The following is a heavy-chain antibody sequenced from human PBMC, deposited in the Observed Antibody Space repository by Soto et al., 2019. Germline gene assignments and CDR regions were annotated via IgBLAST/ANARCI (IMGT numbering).Heavy chain of an antibody. D-gene: IGHD3-10*01. CDR3: ARTVRGVNPYYYYYYMDV. Sequence: GGSLRLSCAASGFTFSSYWMSWVRQAPGKGLEWVANIKQDGSEKYYVDSVKGRFTISRDNAKNSLYLQMNSLRAEDTAVYYCARTVRGVNPYYYYYYMDVWGKGTTVTVSS. CDR1: GFTFSSYW. J-gene: IGHJ6*03. V-gene: IGHV3-7*01. CDR2: IKQDGSEK.